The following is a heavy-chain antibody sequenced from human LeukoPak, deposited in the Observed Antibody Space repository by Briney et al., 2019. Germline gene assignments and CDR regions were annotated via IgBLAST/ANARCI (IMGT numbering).Heavy chain of an antibody. D-gene: IGHD3-10*01. V-gene: IGHV4-59*01. CDR3: ARVGGYYGSGSYYNY. CDR2: IYYSGST. CDR1: GGSISSYY. Sequence: SETLSLTCTVSGGSISSYYWSWIRQPPGKGLEWIGYIYYSGSTNYNPSLKSRVTISVDTSKNQFSLKLSSVIAADTAVYYCARVGGYYGSGSYYNYWGQGTLVTVSS. J-gene: IGHJ4*02.